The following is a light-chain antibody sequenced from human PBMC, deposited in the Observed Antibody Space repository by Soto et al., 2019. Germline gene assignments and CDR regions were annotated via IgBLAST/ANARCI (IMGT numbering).Light chain of an antibody. Sequence: EIVLTQSPATLSLSPGERATLSCRASQSVGSSLAWYQHKPGQAPRLLFYDASNRATGIPARFSGSGSGTDFTLTIINLEPEDFAVYYCQQRSNWPPYTFGQGTKLEIK. CDR1: QSVGSS. CDR2: DAS. V-gene: IGKV3-11*01. J-gene: IGKJ2*01. CDR3: QQRSNWPPYT.